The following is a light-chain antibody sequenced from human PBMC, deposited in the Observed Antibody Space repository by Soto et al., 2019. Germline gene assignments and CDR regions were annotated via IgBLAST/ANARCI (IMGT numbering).Light chain of an antibody. CDR3: QQSYSLPPT. V-gene: IGKV4-1*01. CDR1: QSVLHTSTNKNY. J-gene: IGKJ5*01. Sequence: DIVMTQSPDSLAVSLGARATINCRSSQSVLHTSTNKNYFAWYQQKPGQPPRLLISWASSRESGVPDRFSGSGSGTDFTLTISSLQAEDVAVYYCQQSYSLPPTFCQGTRLEIK. CDR2: WAS.